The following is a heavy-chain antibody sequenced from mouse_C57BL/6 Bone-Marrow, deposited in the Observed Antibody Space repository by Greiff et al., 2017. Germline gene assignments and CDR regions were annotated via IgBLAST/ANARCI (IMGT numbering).Heavy chain of an antibody. D-gene: IGHD1-1*01. CDR1: GYTFTSYW. J-gene: IGHJ4*01. V-gene: IGHV1-69*01. Sequence: QVQLQQPGAELVMPGASVKLSCKASGYTFTSYWMHWVKQRPGQGLEWIGEIDPSDSYTNYNQKFKGKSTLTVDKSSSTAYMQLSSLTSEDSAVYYCASIITVVADYYAMDYWGQGTSVTVSS. CDR3: ASIITVVADYYAMDY. CDR2: IDPSDSYT.